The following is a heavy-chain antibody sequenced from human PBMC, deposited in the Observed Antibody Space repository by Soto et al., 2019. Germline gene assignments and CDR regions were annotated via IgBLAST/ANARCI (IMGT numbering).Heavy chain of an antibody. CDR2: IKQDGSEK. D-gene: IGHD6-13*01. V-gene: IGHV3-7*01. CDR1: GFTFSTYW. CDR3: ARGLFISSRGLDY. J-gene: IGHJ4*02. Sequence: EVQLVESGGGLVQPGGSLRLSCVASGFTFSTYWMTWVRQAPGKGLEWVANIKQDGSEKNFVDSVKGRFTISRDNAKNSLYLQMNSLRAEDTAVFYCARGLFISSRGLDYWGQGTLVTVSS.